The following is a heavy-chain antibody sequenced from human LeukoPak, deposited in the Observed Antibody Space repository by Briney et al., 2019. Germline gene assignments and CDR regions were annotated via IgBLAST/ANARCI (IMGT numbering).Heavy chain of an antibody. CDR3: ARVPSGYTLGYGYYYYYMDV. J-gene: IGHJ6*03. Sequence: GGSLRLSCAVSGFTFSDYTMTWVRQAPGKGLEWVSYISTSSSTIYYADSVKGRFTISRDNTKNSLYLQMNSLRAEDTAVYYCARVPSGYTLGYGYYYYYMDVWGKGTTVTVSS. CDR2: ISTSSSTI. D-gene: IGHD5-18*01. CDR1: GFTFSDYT. V-gene: IGHV3-48*04.